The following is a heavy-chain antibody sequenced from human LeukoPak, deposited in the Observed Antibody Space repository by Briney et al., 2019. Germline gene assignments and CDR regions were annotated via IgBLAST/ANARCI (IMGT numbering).Heavy chain of an antibody. Sequence: GGSLRLSCAASGFTFSSYAMHWVRQAPGKGLEWVAVISYDGSNKYYADSVKGRFTISRGNSKHTLYLQMNSLRAEDTAVYYCARHGVVVPAATYYYYYGMDVWGQGTTVTVSS. CDR3: ARHGVVVPAATYYYYYGMDV. J-gene: IGHJ6*02. D-gene: IGHD2-2*01. CDR2: ISYDGSNK. CDR1: GFTFSSYA. V-gene: IGHV3-30-3*01.